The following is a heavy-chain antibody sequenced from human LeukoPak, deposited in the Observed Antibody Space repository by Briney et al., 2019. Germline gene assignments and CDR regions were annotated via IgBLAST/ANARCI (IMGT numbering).Heavy chain of an antibody. CDR1: GGTFSSYA. D-gene: IGHD2-2*01. CDR2: ISGSGGST. V-gene: IGHV3-23*01. J-gene: IGHJ4*02. CDR3: AKNWASSTSCYYY. Sequence: GASVKVSCKASGGTFSSYAMSWVRQAPGKGLEWVSAISGSGGSTYYADSVKGRFTISRDNSKNTLYLQMNSLRAEDTAVYYCAKNWASSTSCYYYWGQGTLVTVSS.